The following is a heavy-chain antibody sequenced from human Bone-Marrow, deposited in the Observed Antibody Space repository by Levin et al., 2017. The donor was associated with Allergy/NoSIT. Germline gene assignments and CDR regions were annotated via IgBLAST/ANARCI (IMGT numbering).Heavy chain of an antibody. V-gene: IGHV3-33*07. J-gene: IGHJ3*02. D-gene: IGHD1-26*01. Sequence: LSLTCAASGFIFRRSAMYWVRQAPGKGLAWVGVISDDGSNEYYGDSVKGRFTMSRDNSKNKMYLQMTSLRAEDTAVYYCAKAPELATIGGAFEIWGQGTMVTVSS. CDR1: GFIFRRSA. CDR3: AKAPELATIGGAFEI. CDR2: ISDDGSNE.